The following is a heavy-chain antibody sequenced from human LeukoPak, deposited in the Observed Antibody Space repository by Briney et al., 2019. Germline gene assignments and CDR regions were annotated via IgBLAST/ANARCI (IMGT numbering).Heavy chain of an antibody. CDR1: GYTFDTYC. Sequence: ASVKVSCKASGYTFDTYCFCWVRQAPGHGLEWMGWISANTGKTDYAQKFQGRVTMTTDTSTSTAYVELRTLRPDDTAVYYCAKVAGDRMDYWGQGTLLSVSS. CDR2: ISANTGKT. D-gene: IGHD6-13*01. V-gene: IGHV1-18*01. CDR3: AKVAGDRMDY. J-gene: IGHJ4*02.